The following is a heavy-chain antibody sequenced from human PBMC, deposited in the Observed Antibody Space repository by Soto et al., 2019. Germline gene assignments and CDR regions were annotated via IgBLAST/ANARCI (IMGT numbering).Heavy chain of an antibody. Sequence: QVQLVQSGAEVKKPGASVKVSCKASGYTFISYGISWVRQAPGQGLEWMGWVSADSGNTNYAQKLQGRVTMTTDTTTSTASTKMRNLKSDDPAMYYCASRSPFTYGNYVTYYFDSWGQGTLVTVSS. D-gene: IGHD3-16*01. J-gene: IGHJ4*02. CDR1: GYTFISYG. CDR3: ASRSPFTYGNYVTYYFDS. V-gene: IGHV1-18*01. CDR2: VSADSGNT.